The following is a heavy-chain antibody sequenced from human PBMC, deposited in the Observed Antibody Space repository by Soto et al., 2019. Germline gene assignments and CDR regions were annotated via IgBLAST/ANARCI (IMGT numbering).Heavy chain of an antibody. D-gene: IGHD3-10*01. CDR1: GFTFSSYA. CDR3: ARDLGMVRGDLYLDY. J-gene: IGHJ4*02. Sequence: PGGSLRLSCAASGFTFSSYAMSWVRQAPGKGLEWVSAISGSGGSTYYADSVKGRFTISRDNSKNTLYLQMNSLRAEDTAVYYCARDLGMVRGDLYLDYWGQGAVVTVSS. V-gene: IGHV3-23*01. CDR2: ISGSGGST.